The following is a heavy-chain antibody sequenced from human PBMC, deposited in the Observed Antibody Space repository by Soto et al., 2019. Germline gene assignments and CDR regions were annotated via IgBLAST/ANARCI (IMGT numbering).Heavy chain of an antibody. CDR2: IYYSGNT. Sequence: QVRLQESGPGLVKPSETLSLTCTVSGGSISSYYWSWIRQPPGRGLEWIGDIYYSGNTNYNPSLRGRVTISVDTSSSQFTLALKSVTAADTDVYYCARALSYHDVLAGRGWVFYFDYWGQGALVIVSS. CDR3: ARALSYHDVLAGRGWVFYFDY. J-gene: IGHJ4*02. CDR1: GGSISSYY. D-gene: IGHD3-9*01. V-gene: IGHV4-59*01.